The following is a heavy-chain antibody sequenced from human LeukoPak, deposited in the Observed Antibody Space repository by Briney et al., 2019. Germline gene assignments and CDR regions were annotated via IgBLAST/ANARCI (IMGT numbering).Heavy chain of an antibody. Sequence: GGSLRLSCSASGFSISSDGMSWVRQAPGKGLEWVSGILGGAGSTYYADSVKGRFTISRDNSKNTLYLQMNSLRAEDTAVYYCAHGTMYQLDYWGQGTPVTVSS. CDR2: ILGGAGST. CDR3: AHGTMYQLDY. D-gene: IGHD2-2*01. CDR1: GFSISSDG. V-gene: IGHV3-23*01. J-gene: IGHJ4*02.